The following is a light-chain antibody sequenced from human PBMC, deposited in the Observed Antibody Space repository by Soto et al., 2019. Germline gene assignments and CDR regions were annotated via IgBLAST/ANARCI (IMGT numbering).Light chain of an antibody. CDR1: QGIRND. V-gene: IGKV1-39*01. CDR3: QQSYSPPPIT. Sequence: IQMTQSPSSLSASVGDRVTITCRASQGIRNDLGWYQQKPGKAPKLLIYSASNLQSEVPSRFSGSGSGTDFTLTISSLQPEDFATYYCQQSYSPPPITFDQGTRLEI. J-gene: IGKJ5*01. CDR2: SAS.